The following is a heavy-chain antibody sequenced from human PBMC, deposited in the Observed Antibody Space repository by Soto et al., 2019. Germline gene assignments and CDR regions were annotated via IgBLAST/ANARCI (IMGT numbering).Heavy chain of an antibody. V-gene: IGHV5-10-1*01. J-gene: IGHJ4*02. D-gene: IGHD2-2*01. CDR3: TRRASSSFYHFDF. CDR1: GYSFTGYW. CDR2: IDPSDSYV. Sequence: PGESVKISCQASGYSFTGYWITWVRQMPGKGLEWMATIDPSDSYVDYSPSFRGHVTFSVDRSITTVYLQWNSLKASDSAMYFCTRRASSSFYHFDFWGQGALVTVSS.